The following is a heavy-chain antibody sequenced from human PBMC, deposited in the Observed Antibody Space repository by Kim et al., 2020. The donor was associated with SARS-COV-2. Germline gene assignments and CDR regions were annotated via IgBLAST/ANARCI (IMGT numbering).Heavy chain of an antibody. CDR2: ISSSSSYI. D-gene: IGHD3-3*01. J-gene: IGHJ6*03. CDR3: ARHTDFWSGYPYYMDV. CDR1: GFTFSSYS. Sequence: GGSLRLSCAASGFTFSSYSMNWVRQAPGKGLEWVSSISSSSSYIYYADSVKGRFTISRDNAKNSLYLQMNSLRAEDTAVYYCARHTDFWSGYPYYMDVWGKGTTVTVSS. V-gene: IGHV3-21*01.